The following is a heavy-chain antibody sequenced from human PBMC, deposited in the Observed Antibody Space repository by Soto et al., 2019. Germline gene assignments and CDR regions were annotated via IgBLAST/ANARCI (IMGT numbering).Heavy chain of an antibody. CDR1: GFSLSTTGMR. J-gene: IGHJ4*02. D-gene: IGHD6-19*01. V-gene: IGHV2-70*04. Sequence: SGPTLVNPTQTLTLTCTFSGFSLSTTGMRVSWIRQPPGEALEWLARIDWDDDKFYTTSLKTRLTISKDTSKNQVVLTMTNMDPVDTATYFCARIPGWLQGFDSWGQGTLVTVSS. CDR2: IDWDDDK. CDR3: ARIPGWLQGFDS.